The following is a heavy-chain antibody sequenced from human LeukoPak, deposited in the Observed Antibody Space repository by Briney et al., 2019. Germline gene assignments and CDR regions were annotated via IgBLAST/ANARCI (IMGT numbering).Heavy chain of an antibody. CDR1: GFTFRRFS. CDR2: ITSTSGST. Sequence: GGSLRLSCAASGFTFRRFSMNWVRQAPGKGLEWISYITSTSGSTYYADSVKGRFTISRDNAKNSLYLQMDSLRDEDTAVYYCARDTRSYGDSAYWGQGTLVTVPS. CDR3: ARDTRSYGDSAY. V-gene: IGHV3-48*02. D-gene: IGHD4-17*01. J-gene: IGHJ4*02.